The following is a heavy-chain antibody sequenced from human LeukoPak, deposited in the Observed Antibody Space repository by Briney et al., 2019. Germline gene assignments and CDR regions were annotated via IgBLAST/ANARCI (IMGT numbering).Heavy chain of an antibody. V-gene: IGHV4-34*01. CDR3: ALQNPYYYDSSGYYYVEH. CDR2: LNHSGST. Sequence: KPSETLSLTCAVYGGSFSGYYWSWIRQPPGKGLEWIGELNHSGSTNYNPSLKSRVTISVDTSKNQFSLKLSSVTAADTAVYYCALQNPYYYDSSGYYYVEHWGQGTLVTVSS. J-gene: IGHJ1*01. CDR1: GGSFSGYY. D-gene: IGHD3-22*01.